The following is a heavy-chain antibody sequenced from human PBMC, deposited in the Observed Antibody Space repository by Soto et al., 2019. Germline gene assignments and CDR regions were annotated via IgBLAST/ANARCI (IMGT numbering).Heavy chain of an antibody. CDR2: IYPADSDT. Sequence: PGESLKISCKGSGYTFTSYWSGWVRQMPGKGLEWMGLIYPADSDTRCSPSFQGQVTISVDKSISTAYLQWSSLKASDTAMYYCATYYDSSALGYFDPWGQGTLVTVSS. CDR3: ATYYDSSALGYFDP. D-gene: IGHD3-22*01. CDR1: GYTFTSYW. V-gene: IGHV5-51*01. J-gene: IGHJ5*02.